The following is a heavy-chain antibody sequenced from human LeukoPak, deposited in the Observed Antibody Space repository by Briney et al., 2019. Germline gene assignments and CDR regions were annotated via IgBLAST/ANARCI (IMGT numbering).Heavy chain of an antibody. V-gene: IGHV1-8*01. Sequence: ASVKVSCKASGYTFTSYDISWVRQATGQGLEWMGWMNPNSGNTGYAQNFLGRVTFTRNTSISTVYMELTSLTSEDTAIYYCARGADSMATILANSFDPWGQGTLVTVSS. D-gene: IGHD5-24*01. CDR1: GYTFTSYD. CDR3: ARGADSMATILANSFDP. CDR2: MNPNSGNT. J-gene: IGHJ5*02.